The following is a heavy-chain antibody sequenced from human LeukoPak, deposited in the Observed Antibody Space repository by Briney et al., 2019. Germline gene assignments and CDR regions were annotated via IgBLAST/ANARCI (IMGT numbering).Heavy chain of an antibody. CDR1: GFTFSSYG. CDR2: ISGSGGST. CDR3: AKDKGYSSGNFDY. D-gene: IGHD6-19*01. V-gene: IGHV3-23*01. Sequence: SGGSLRLSCAASGFTFSSYGMSWVRQAPGKGLERVSAISGSGGSTYYADSVKGRFTISRDNSKNTLYLQMNSLRAEDTAVYYCAKDKGYSSGNFDYWGQGTLVTVSS. J-gene: IGHJ4*02.